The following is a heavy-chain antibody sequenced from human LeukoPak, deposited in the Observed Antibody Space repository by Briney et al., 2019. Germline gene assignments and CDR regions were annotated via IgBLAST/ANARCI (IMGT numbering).Heavy chain of an antibody. D-gene: IGHD2-15*01. J-gene: IGHJ5*02. CDR3: ARGGNWFDP. CDR2: IYYSGST. CDR1: GGSFSGYY. Sequence: SETLSLTCAVYGGSFSGYYWSWIRQSPGKGLEHIGYIYYSGSTDYNPSLRSRVAISLDTSKNHFSLKLKSVTAADTAVYYCARGGNWFDPWGQGALVTVSS. V-gene: IGHV4-59*01.